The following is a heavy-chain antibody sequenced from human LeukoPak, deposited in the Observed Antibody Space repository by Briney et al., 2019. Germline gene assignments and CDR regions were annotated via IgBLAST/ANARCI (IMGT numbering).Heavy chain of an antibody. CDR1: GYTFTGYY. J-gene: IGHJ6*02. V-gene: IGHV1-2*02. CDR2: INPNSGGT. D-gene: IGHD2-2*01. CDR3: ARVPDCSSTSCYDIHYYGMDV. Sequence: GASVKVSCKASGYTFTGYYMHWVRQAPGQGLEWMGWINPNSGGTNYAQKFQGRVTMTRDTSISTAYMELSRLRSDDTAVYYCARVPDCSSTSCYDIHYYGMDVWGQGTTATVSS.